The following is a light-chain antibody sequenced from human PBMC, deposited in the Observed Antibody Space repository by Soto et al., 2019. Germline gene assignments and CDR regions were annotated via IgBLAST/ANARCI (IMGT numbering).Light chain of an antibody. J-gene: IGKJ3*01. CDR1: QDVSSY. CDR2: EAS. Sequence: DIQLTQSPSPLSASVGDRVYITCRTSQDVSSYLNWYQAKPGKAPKLLGYEASTLESGVPSRFTGSGSGTDFTLTISSLQPEDSATYYCQQSYGSPPFTFGPGNRVDI. V-gene: IGKV1-39*01. CDR3: QQSYGSPPFT.